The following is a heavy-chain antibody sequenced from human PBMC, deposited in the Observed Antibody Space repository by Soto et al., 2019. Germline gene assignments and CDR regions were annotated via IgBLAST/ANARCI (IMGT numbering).Heavy chain of an antibody. Sequence: QLQLQESGPGLVKPSETLSLTCTVSGGSISSSSYYWGWIRQPPGKGLEWIGSIYYSGSTYYNPSRKSRFTISVDTSKNQFSLKLSSVTAADTAVYYCASPKIAFYTRFDPWGQGTLVTVSS. V-gene: IGHV4-39*01. D-gene: IGHD3-3*02. CDR1: GGSISSSSYY. CDR2: IYYSGST. CDR3: ASPKIAFYTRFDP. J-gene: IGHJ5*02.